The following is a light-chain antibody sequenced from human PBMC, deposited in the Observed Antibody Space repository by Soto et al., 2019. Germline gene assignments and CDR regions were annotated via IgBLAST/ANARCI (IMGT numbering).Light chain of an antibody. Sequence: EVVMTQSPATLSVSPGEGATLSCRASRSVGSNLAWYQQKAGQAPRLLIYDASTRATGIAARFSASGFGTEFTLTISGLQSEDFALCYCQEYNKPPPVTFGGGTAVELK. CDR3: QEYNKPPPVT. V-gene: IGKV3-15*01. CDR1: RSVGSN. CDR2: DAS. J-gene: IGKJ4*01.